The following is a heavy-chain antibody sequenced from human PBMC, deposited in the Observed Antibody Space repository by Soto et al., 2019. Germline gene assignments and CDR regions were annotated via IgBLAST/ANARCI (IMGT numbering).Heavy chain of an antibody. Sequence: QVQLVQSGAEVKKPGASVKVSCKASGYTFTSYGISWVRQAPGQGLEWMGWISAYNGNTNYAQKLQGRVTMTTDTSTSTAYMELRSLRSDVTAVYYCARDYRNADTSNWFDPWGQGTLVTVSS. CDR3: ARDYRNADTSNWFDP. J-gene: IGHJ5*02. CDR1: GYTFTSYG. CDR2: ISAYNGNT. D-gene: IGHD4-4*01. V-gene: IGHV1-18*01.